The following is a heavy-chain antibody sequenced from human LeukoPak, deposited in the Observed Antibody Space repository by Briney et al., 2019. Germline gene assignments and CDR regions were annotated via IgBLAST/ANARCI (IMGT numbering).Heavy chain of an antibody. J-gene: IGHJ5*02. CDR1: GFTVSSNY. V-gene: IGHV3-23*01. CDR2: ISGSGGST. CDR3: AKALGGSGSYRNWFDP. D-gene: IGHD1-26*01. Sequence: GGSLRLSCAASGFTVSSNYMSWVRQAPGKGLEWVSSISGSGGSTDYADSVKGRFTISRDNSKNTLFLQMNSLRAEDTAVYYCAKALGGSGSYRNWFDPWGQGTLVTVSS.